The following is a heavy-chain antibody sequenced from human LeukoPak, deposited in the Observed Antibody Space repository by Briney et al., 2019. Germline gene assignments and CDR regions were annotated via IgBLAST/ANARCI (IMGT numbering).Heavy chain of an antibody. V-gene: IGHV3-30*02. Sequence: GSLRLSCAAFGFTFSNFGMHWVRQAPGKGLEWVTFIGNDGRNKKYGDSVKGRFTISRDNSKNTLSLQLGSLRGEDTAVYYCARGPERARVGITNYYYHYMDVWGTGTMVTISS. D-gene: IGHD1-26*01. CDR1: GFTFSNFG. J-gene: IGHJ6*03. CDR2: IGNDGRNK. CDR3: ARGPERARVGITNYYYHYMDV.